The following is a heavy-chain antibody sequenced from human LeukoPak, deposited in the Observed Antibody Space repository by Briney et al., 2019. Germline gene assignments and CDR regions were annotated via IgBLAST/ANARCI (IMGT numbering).Heavy chain of an antibody. CDR2: IKSKTDGGTT. D-gene: IGHD2-2*01. J-gene: IGHJ4*02. CDR3: TTDPMNIVVVPGY. Sequence: GGSLRLSCAASGFTFSNAWMSWVRQAPGKGLEWVGRIKSKTDGGTTDYAAPVEGRFTISRDDSKNTLYLQMNSLKTEDTAVYYCTTDPMNIVVVPGYWGQGTLVTVSS. V-gene: IGHV3-15*01. CDR1: GFTFSNAW.